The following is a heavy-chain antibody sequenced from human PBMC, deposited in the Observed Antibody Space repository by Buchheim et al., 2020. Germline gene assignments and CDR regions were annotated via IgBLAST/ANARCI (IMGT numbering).Heavy chain of an antibody. V-gene: IGHV3-30*04. D-gene: IGHD3-10*01. CDR1: GFTFSSYA. Sequence: QVQLVESGGGVVQPGRSLRLSCAASGFTFSSYAMHWVRQAPGKGLEWVAVISYDGSNKYYADSVKGRFTISRDNSKKTLYLQMNSLRAEDTAVYYCARDFELWFRGFDYWGQGTL. J-gene: IGHJ4*02. CDR2: ISYDGSNK. CDR3: ARDFELWFRGFDY.